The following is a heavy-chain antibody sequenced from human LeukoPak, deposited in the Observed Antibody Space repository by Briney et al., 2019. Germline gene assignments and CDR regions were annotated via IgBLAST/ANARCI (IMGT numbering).Heavy chain of an antibody. D-gene: IGHD3-22*01. CDR3: ARGFDTYYYDSSGYL. V-gene: IGHV1-2*06. CDR1: GYTLTELS. J-gene: IGHJ4*02. Sequence: GASVKVSCKVSGYTLTELSMHWVRQAPGQGLEWMGRINPNSGGTNYAQKFQGRVTMTRDTSISTAYMELSRLRSDDTAVYYCARGFDTYYYDSSGYLWGQGTLVTVSS. CDR2: INPNSGGT.